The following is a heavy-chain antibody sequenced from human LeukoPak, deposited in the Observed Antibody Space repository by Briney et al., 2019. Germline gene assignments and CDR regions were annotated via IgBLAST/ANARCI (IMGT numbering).Heavy chain of an antibody. J-gene: IGHJ4*02. Sequence: PSETLSLTCTVSGGSISSGDYYWSWIRQPPGKGLEWIGCIYYSGSTYYNPSLKSRVTISVDTSKNQFSLKLSSVTAADTAVYYCARARTAMVYFDYWGQGTLVTVSS. CDR1: GGSISSGDYY. D-gene: IGHD5-18*01. V-gene: IGHV4-30-4*01. CDR2: IYYSGST. CDR3: ARARTAMVYFDY.